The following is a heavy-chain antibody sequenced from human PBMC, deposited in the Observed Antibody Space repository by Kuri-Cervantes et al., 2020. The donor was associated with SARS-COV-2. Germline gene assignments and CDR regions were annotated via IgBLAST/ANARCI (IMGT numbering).Heavy chain of an antibody. J-gene: IGHJ4*02. D-gene: IGHD6-19*01. V-gene: IGHV4-4*07. Sequence: SQTLSLTCAVSGYSIRSGYYWGWIRQPAGKGLEWIGRIYTSGSTNYNPSLKSRVTMSVDTSKNQFSLKLSSVTAADTAVYYCARAINRFSSGWLYYFDYWGQGTLVTDSS. CDR3: ARAINRFSSGWLYYFDY. CDR1: GYSIRSGYY. CDR2: IYTSGST.